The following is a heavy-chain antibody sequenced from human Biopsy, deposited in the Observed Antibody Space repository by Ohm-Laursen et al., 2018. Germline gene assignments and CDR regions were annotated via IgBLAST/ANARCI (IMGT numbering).Heavy chain of an antibody. CDR1: GGSFTGHY. J-gene: IGHJ3*01. D-gene: IGHD3-22*01. CDR2: IYPGGST. V-gene: IGHV4-4*07. Sequence: SVTLSLTCTVSGGSFTGHYWSWIRQSPGKGLEWIGRIYPGGSTNYNPSLKSRVTMSVDTSKKQLSLRLRSVTAADTAIYYCASVVLGPTNDAFDLWGQGTMVVVSS. CDR3: ASVVLGPTNDAFDL.